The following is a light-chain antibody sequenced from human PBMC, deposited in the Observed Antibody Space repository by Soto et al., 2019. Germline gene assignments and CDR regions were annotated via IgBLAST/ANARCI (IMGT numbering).Light chain of an antibody. J-gene: IGKJ2*01. V-gene: IGKV1-39*01. Sequence: DTQMTQSPSSLSASVGDRVTITCRASQTISSYLNWYQQNPGKAPNLLIYAASSLESGVPSRFSGSGSVTDFHLTISSLQPEDFATYYCQQSSSIPYTFGQGTKLEIK. CDR1: QTISSY. CDR3: QQSSSIPYT. CDR2: AAS.